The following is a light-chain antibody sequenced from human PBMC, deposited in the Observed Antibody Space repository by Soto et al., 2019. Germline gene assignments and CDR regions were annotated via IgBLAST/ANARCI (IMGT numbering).Light chain of an antibody. J-gene: IGKJ2*01. V-gene: IGKV1-17*03. Sequence: DIQMTQSPSAMSASVGDRVTITCRASQGISNYLAWFQQKPGKVPKRLIYAASNLQSGVPSRFSGSGFGTDYTLTISSLQPADFAVYYCQQTFRTPHTFGQGTKLDIK. CDR1: QGISNY. CDR3: QQTFRTPHT. CDR2: AAS.